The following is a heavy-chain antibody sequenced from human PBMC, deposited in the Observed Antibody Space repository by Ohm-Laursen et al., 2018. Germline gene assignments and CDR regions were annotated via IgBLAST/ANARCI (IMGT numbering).Heavy chain of an antibody. CDR1: GGSFSGYY. CDR3: ARGSQTRGYGMDV. Sequence: SGTLSLTCAVYGGSFSGYYWSWIRQPPGKGLEWIGEINHSGSTNYNPSLKSRVTISVDTSKNQFSLKLSSVTAADTAVYYCARGSQTRGYGMDVWGQGTTVTVSS. D-gene: IGHD1/OR15-1a*01. CDR2: INHSGST. V-gene: IGHV4-34*01. J-gene: IGHJ6*02.